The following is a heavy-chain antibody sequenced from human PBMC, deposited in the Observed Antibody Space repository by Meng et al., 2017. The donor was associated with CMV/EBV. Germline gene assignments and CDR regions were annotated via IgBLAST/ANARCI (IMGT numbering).Heavy chain of an antibody. D-gene: IGHD3-3*01. Sequence: QVQRQESGPGLVKPYQPLSLTCTVSGGSISSGDYNWGWVRQPPGKGLEWIGYIYYSGSTYYNPSLKSRVTISVDTSKNQFSLKLSSVTAADTAVYYCARDNRRGGVDYWGQGTLVTVSS. CDR2: IYYSGST. V-gene: IGHV4-30-4*08. CDR1: GGSISSGDYN. CDR3: ARDNRRGGVDY. J-gene: IGHJ4*02.